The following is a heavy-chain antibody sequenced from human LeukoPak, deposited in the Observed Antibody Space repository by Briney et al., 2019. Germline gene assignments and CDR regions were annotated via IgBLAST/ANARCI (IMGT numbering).Heavy chain of an antibody. D-gene: IGHD3-16*01. J-gene: IGHJ4*02. V-gene: IGHV1-2*02. CDR1: GYTFTDYY. CDR3: ARDRPFYDYVWGPTEDDAY. Sequence: GASVKVSCKTSGYTFTDYYIHWARPAPGQGLEWMGWINPESGGTSYAQHFQGRVTMTRDTSISTAYMDLSRLKSDDTAVYYCARDRPFYDYVWGPTEDDAYWGQGTLVTVSS. CDR2: INPESGGT.